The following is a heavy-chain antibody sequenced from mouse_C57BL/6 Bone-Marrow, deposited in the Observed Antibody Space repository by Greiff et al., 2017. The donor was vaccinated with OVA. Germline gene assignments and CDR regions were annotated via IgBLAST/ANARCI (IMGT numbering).Heavy chain of an antibody. J-gene: IGHJ3*01. CDR3: ARRVDWFDY. V-gene: IGHV1-19*01. CDR2: INPYNGGT. Sequence: VQLQQPGPALVKPGASVKMSCKASGYTFTDYYMNWVKQSHGKSLEWIGAINPYNGGTSYNQKFKGKATLTVDKPSTTAYIELNSLTSEDSEVYCCARRVDWFDYWGQGTLVTVSA. CDR1: GYTFTDYY.